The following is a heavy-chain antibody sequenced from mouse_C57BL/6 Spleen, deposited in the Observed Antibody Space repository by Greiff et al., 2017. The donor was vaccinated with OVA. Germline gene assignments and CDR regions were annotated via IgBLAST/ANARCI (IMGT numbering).Heavy chain of an antibody. V-gene: IGHV3-6*01. D-gene: IGHD3-3*01. CDR1: GYSITSGYY. CDR2: ISYDGSN. Sequence: ESGPGLVKPSQSLSLTCSVTGYSITSGYYWNWIRQFPGNKLEWMGYISYDGSNNYNPSLKNRISITRDTSKNQFFLKLNSVTTEDTATYYCARGGDVKGYFDYWGQGTTLTVSS. J-gene: IGHJ2*01. CDR3: ARGGDVKGYFDY.